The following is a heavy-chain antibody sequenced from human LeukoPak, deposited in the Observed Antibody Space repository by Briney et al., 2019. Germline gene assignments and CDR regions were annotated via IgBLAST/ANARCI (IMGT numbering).Heavy chain of an antibody. CDR1: GGSISSYY. J-gene: IGHJ5*02. CDR2: IYYSGST. Sequence: SETLSLTCTVSGGSISSYYWSWIRQPPGKGLEWIGYIYYSGSTNYNPSLKSRVTISVDTSKDQFSLKLSSVTAADTAVYYCARGGDIVATIIGPWFDPWGQGTLVTVSS. CDR3: ARGGDIVATIIGPWFDP. V-gene: IGHV4-59*01. D-gene: IGHD5-12*01.